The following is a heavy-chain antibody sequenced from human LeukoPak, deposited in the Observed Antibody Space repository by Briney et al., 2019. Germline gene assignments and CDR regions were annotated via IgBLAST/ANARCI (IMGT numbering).Heavy chain of an antibody. CDR1: GFTFRNYW. V-gene: IGHV3-7*01. CDR3: ARIWYFGDNNWRDFDN. J-gene: IGHJ4*01. CDR2: IDPDGSKK. D-gene: IGHD3-10*01. Sequence: PGGSLRVSCTASGFTFRNYWMGWVRQTPGKGLEWVANIDPDGSKKQYGDSVRGRYTTSRDNAKNSLDLQMSSLRAEDTAIYYCARIWYFGDNNWRDFDNWGHGTLVTVSS.